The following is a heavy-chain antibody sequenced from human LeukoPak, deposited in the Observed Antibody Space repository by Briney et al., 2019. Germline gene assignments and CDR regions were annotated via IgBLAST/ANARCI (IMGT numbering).Heavy chain of an antibody. J-gene: IGHJ3*02. CDR3: ARASRRYFDWLLSNDAFDI. Sequence: ASVKVSCKASGYTFTSYAMHWVRQAPGQKLEWMGWMNAGNGNTKYSQKFQGRVTITRDTSASTAYMELSSLRSEDTAVYYCARASRRYFDWLLSNDAFDIWGQGTMVTVSS. D-gene: IGHD3-9*01. V-gene: IGHV1-3*01. CDR2: MNAGNGNT. CDR1: GYTFTSYA.